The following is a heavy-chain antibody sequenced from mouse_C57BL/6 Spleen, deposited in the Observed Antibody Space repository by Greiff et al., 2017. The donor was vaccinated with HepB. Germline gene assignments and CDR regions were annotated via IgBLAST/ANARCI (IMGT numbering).Heavy chain of an antibody. CDR3: TRWETTVVPFAY. CDR2: IDPETGGT. D-gene: IGHD1-1*01. CDR1: GYTFTDYE. Sequence: VQLQQSGAELVRPGASVTLSCKASGYTFTDYEMHWVKQTPVHGLEWIGAIDPETGGTAYNQKFKGKAILTADKSSSTAYMELRSLTSEDSAVYYCTRWETTVVPFAYWGQGTLVTVSA. V-gene: IGHV1-15*01. J-gene: IGHJ3*01.